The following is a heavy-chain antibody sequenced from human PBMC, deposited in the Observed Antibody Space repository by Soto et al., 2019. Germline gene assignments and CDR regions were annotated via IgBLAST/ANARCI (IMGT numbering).Heavy chain of an antibody. CDR3: ARSKLPGIAAAGHGWDAFDI. Sequence: PGWSLRFACASSVFTFISYAMQWVRQAPGKGLEWVAVISYDGSNKYYADSVKGRFTISRDNSKNTLYLQMNSLRAEDTAVYYCARSKLPGIAAAGHGWDAFDIWGQGTMVTVS. J-gene: IGHJ3*02. V-gene: IGHV3-30-3*01. CDR2: ISYDGSNK. D-gene: IGHD6-13*01. CDR1: VFTFISYA.